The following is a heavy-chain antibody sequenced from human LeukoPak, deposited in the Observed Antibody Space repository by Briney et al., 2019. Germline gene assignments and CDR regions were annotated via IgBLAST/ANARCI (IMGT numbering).Heavy chain of an antibody. J-gene: IGHJ4*02. Sequence: GGSLRLSCAASGFTFSSYAMHWVRQAPGKGLEWVSLISGDGGSTYYADSVKGRFTISRDNSKNSLYLQMNSLRTEDTALYYCAKDIKSSTIFDYWGQGTLVTVSS. CDR3: AKDIKSSTIFDY. D-gene: IGHD5-24*01. CDR2: ISGDGGST. CDR1: GFTFSSYA. V-gene: IGHV3-43*02.